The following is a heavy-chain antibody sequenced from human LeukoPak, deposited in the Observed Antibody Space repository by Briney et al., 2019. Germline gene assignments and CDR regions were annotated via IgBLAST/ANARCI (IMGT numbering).Heavy chain of an antibody. J-gene: IGHJ4*02. Sequence: ASVKVSCKAFGGTFSSFAISWVRQAPGQGLEWMGWLNPNSGGTNYAQKFLGRVTMTSDTSITTAYTELSSLRSEDTAVYYCARMRDLVGTSPLGYWGQGTLVTVSS. CDR1: GGTFSSFA. CDR2: LNPNSGGT. V-gene: IGHV1-2*02. D-gene: IGHD4-23*01. CDR3: ARMRDLVGTSPLGY.